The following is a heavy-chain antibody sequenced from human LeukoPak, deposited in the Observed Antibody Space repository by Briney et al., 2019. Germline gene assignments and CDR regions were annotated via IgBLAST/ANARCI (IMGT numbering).Heavy chain of an antibody. CDR3: ARDSIVVVVAATGSYYGMDV. J-gene: IGHJ6*02. CDR2: IIPILGIA. D-gene: IGHD2-15*01. CDR1: GGTFSGYT. V-gene: IGHV1-69*04. Sequence: AASVKVSCKASGGTFSGYTISWVRQAPGQGLEWMGRIIPILGIANYAQKFQGRVTITADKSTSTAYMELSSLRSEDTAVYYCARDSIVVVVAATGSYYGMDVWGQGTTVTVSS.